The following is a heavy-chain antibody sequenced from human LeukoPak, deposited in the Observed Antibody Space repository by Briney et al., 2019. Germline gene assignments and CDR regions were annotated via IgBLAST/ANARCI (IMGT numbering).Heavy chain of an antibody. D-gene: IGHD6-13*01. CDR1: GYTFTSYY. CDR2: INPSGAST. CDR3: ARGIVTAAGTGGWYFDY. V-gene: IGHV1-46*01. Sequence: ASVKVSCKASGYTFTSYYLHWVRQAPGQGLEWMSIINPSGASTSYEQKFQGRVTMTSDTSTSRVYMGLSSLRSEDTAVYHCARGIVTAAGTGGWYFDYWGQGTLVTVSS. J-gene: IGHJ4*02.